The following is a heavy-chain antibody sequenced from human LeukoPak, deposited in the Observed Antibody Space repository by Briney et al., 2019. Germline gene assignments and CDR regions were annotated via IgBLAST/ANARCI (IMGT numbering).Heavy chain of an antibody. D-gene: IGHD3-22*01. J-gene: IGHJ3*02. V-gene: IGHV4-4*07. CDR2: IYTSGST. Sequence: SETLSLTCTVSGGSIGSYYWSWIRQPAGKGLEWIGRIYTSGSTNYNPSLKSRVTMSVDTSKNQFSLKLSSVTAADTAVYYCARELSSGYYLAFDIWGQGTMVTVSS. CDR3: ARELSSGYYLAFDI. CDR1: GGSIGSYY.